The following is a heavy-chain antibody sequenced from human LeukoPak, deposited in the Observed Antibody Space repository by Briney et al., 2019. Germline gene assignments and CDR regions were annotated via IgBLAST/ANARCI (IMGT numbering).Heavy chain of an antibody. CDR2: INSDGRST. Sequence: GGSLRLSCAASGFTFSSYRMHWVRQTPGKGLVWVSRINSDGRSTVSAYSVKGRFTISIDNAMNTLYLQMNSLRAEDTAVHYCARDLRSPSDTNIAIDYWGQGTLVTVSS. CDR3: ARDLRSPSDTNIAIDY. V-gene: IGHV3-74*01. J-gene: IGHJ4*02. CDR1: GFTFSSYR.